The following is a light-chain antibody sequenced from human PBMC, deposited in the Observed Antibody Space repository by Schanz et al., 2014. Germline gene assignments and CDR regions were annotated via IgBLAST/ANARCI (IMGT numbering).Light chain of an antibody. J-gene: IGKJ1*01. Sequence: ETVLTQSPGTLSLSPGERATLSCRASQRVDGFYLAWYQQKPGQAPSLLIYGASSRATGIPDRFRGSGSGTDFTLTISSLEPEDFAVYYCQQRSNWPPTFGQGTKVEIK. CDR2: GAS. V-gene: IGKV3D-20*02. CDR1: QRVDGFY. CDR3: QQRSNWPPT.